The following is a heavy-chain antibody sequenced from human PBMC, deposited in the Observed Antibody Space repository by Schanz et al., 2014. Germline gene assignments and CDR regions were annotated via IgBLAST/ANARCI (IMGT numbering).Heavy chain of an antibody. CDR2: IYSSGAT. J-gene: IGHJ6*02. D-gene: IGHD2-2*01. CDR1: GDSITDYQ. CDR3: AREEMFRDIAKAPAAADV. Sequence: QVRLQQSGPGLVKPSETLSLTCTVSGDSITDYQWAWIRQPAGKGLEWVGRIYSSGATNYNPSLKSRVTMSVDTSKNQFSLRLTSVTAADTAVYYCAREEMFRDIAKAPAAADVWGQGTTVIVSS. V-gene: IGHV4-4*07.